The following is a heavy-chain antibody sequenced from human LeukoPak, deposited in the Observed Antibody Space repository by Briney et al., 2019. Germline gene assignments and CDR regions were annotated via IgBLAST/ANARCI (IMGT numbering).Heavy chain of an antibody. Sequence: GASVNVSCKASGYTFTSYGISWVRQAPGQGLEWMGWMSPNSGYIGIAQKFKGRVTMATSTSISTAHMELSSLRSEDAAVYYCATSRFCSDGVCPFDYWGQGTLVTVSS. CDR3: ATSRFCSDGVCPFDY. CDR2: MSPNSGYI. J-gene: IGHJ4*02. D-gene: IGHD3-3*01. CDR1: GYTFTSYG. V-gene: IGHV1-8*02.